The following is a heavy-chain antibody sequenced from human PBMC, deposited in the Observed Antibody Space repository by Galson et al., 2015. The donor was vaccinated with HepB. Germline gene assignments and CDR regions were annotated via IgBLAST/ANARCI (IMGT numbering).Heavy chain of an antibody. J-gene: IGHJ4*02. CDR2: INHIGRT. CDR1: GGSFSGYY. V-gene: IGHV4-34*01. D-gene: IGHD3-16*01. CDR3: ARGGATPMIIRY. Sequence: LSLTCAVYGGSFSGYYWSWIRQPPGKGLEWIGEINHIGRTNYNPSLKSRVTMSVDTSKNQFSLILRSVSAADTAVYYCARGGATPMIIRYWGQGTLVTVSS.